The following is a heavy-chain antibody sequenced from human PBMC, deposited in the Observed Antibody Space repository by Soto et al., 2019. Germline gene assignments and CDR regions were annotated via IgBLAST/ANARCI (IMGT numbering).Heavy chain of an antibody. Sequence: SQTLSLTCVISGDSVSSNSAAWNWIRQSPSRGLEWLGRTYYRSKWYNDYAVSVKSRITINPDTSKNQFSLQLNSVTPEDTAVYYCARVAARATTGSYYYYYGMDVWGQGITVTVSS. CDR3: ARVAARATTGSYYYYYGMDV. V-gene: IGHV6-1*01. D-gene: IGHD6-6*01. J-gene: IGHJ6*02. CDR1: GDSVSSNSAA. CDR2: TYYRSKWYN.